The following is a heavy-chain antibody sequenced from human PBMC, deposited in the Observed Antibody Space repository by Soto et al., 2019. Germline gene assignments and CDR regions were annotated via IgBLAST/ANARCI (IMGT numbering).Heavy chain of an antibody. CDR2: ISWNSGSI. D-gene: IGHD1-26*01. J-gene: IGHJ3*02. CDR3: AKDIRSGSSPAAGTFDI. CDR1: GFTFDDYA. Sequence: PGGSLRLSCAASGFTFDDYAMHWVRQAPGKGLEWVSGISWNSGSIGYADSVKGRFTISRDNAKNSLYLQMNSLRAEDTALYYCAKDIRSGSSPAAGTFDIWGQGTMVTVSS. V-gene: IGHV3-9*01.